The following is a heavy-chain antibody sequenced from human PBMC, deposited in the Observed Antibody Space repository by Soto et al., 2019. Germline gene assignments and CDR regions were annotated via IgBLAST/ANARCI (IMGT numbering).Heavy chain of an antibody. D-gene: IGHD1-20*01. V-gene: IGHV1-69*13. J-gene: IGHJ3*02. CDR1: GGTFSSYA. CDR2: IIPIFGTA. Sequence: ASVKVSCKASGGTFSSYAISWVRQAPGQGLEWMGGIIPIFGTANYAQKFQGRVTITADESTSTAYMELSSLRSEDTAVYYCARWFGITGTGDAFDIWGQGTMVTVSS. CDR3: ARWFGITGTGDAFDI.